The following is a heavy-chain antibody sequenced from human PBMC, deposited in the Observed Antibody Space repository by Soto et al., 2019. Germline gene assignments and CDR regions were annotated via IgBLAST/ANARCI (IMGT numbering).Heavy chain of an antibody. CDR2: IYYSGST. J-gene: IGHJ4*02. D-gene: IGHD6-13*01. Sequence: QLQLQESGPGLVKPSETLSLTCTVSGGSISSSSYYWGWIRQPPGKGLEWIGSIYYSGSTYYNPPLQSRVTISVDTSKNQFSLKLSSVTAADTAVYYCARHLSSAAAPGDYWGQGTLVTVSS. CDR3: ARHLSSAAAPGDY. CDR1: GGSISSSSYY. V-gene: IGHV4-39*01.